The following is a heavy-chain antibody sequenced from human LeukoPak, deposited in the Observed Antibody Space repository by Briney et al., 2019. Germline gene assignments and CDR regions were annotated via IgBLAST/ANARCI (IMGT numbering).Heavy chain of an antibody. J-gene: IGHJ5*02. Sequence: GGSLRLSCAVSGFIVSSGYMSWVRQAPGKGLEWVSTIYSGGSTYYADSVKGRFTISRDNSKNTLYLQMNSLRAEDTAVYYCARHDWFNPWGRGTLVTVSS. CDR2: IYSGGST. CDR3: ARHDWFNP. V-gene: IGHV3-53*01. CDR1: GFIVSSGY.